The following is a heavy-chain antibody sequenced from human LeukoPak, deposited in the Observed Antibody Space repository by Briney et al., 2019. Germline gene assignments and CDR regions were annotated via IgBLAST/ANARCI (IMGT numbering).Heavy chain of an antibody. J-gene: IGHJ6*02. CDR1: GFTFSNYA. Sequence: EGSLRLSCAASGFTFSNYAMSWVRQAPGKGLEWVSGISGSGDSTYYADSVKGRFTISRDNSKNTLYLQMNSLRAEDTAVYYCAKGTRSAVVRGVIRYYYGMDVWGQGTTVTVSS. V-gene: IGHV3-23*01. D-gene: IGHD3-10*01. CDR3: AKGTRSAVVRGVIRYYYGMDV. CDR2: ISGSGDST.